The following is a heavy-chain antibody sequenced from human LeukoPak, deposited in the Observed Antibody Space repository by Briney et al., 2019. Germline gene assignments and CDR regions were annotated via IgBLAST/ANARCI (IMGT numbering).Heavy chain of an antibody. V-gene: IGHV3-23*01. Sequence: TGGSLRLSCAASGFTFSSYAMSWVRRAPGKGLEWVSAISGSGGSTYYADSVKGRFTISRDSSKNTLYLQMNSLRAEDTAVYYCAGFGASSFDYWGQETLVTVSS. J-gene: IGHJ4*02. CDR1: GFTFSSYA. D-gene: IGHD3-10*01. CDR2: ISGSGGST. CDR3: AGFGASSFDY.